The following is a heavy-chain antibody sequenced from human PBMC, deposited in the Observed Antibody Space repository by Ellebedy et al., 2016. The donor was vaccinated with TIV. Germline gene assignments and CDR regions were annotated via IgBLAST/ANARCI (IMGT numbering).Heavy chain of an antibody. CDR2: ISAYNGNT. CDR1: GYTFTRYG. D-gene: IGHD3-22*01. CDR3: ARDEGGEGSMIVVVHFDY. Sequence: AASVKVSCKASGYTFTRYGITWVRQAPGQGLEWMGWISAYNGNTNYAQNLKGRVTMTTDTSTNKAYMELRSLISDDTAVYYCARDEGGEGSMIVVVHFDYWGQGTLVTVSS. V-gene: IGHV1-18*01. J-gene: IGHJ4*02.